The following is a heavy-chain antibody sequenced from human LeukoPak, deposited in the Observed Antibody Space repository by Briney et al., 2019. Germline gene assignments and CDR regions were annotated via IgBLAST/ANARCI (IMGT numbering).Heavy chain of an antibody. V-gene: IGHV4-34*01. J-gene: IGHJ6*03. Sequence: RPSETLSLTCAVYGGSFSGYYWSWIRQPPGKGLEWIGEINHSGSTNYNPSLKSRVTISVDTSKNQFSLKLSSVTAADTAVYYCARRPASTVTYALRNYYYYYMDVWGKGTTVTVSS. CDR1: GGSFSGYY. CDR3: ARRPASTVTYALRNYYYYYMDV. CDR2: INHSGST. D-gene: IGHD4-17*01.